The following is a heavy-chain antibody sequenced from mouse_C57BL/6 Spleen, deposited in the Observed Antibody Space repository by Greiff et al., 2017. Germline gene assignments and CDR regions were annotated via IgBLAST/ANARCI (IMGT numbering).Heavy chain of an antibody. D-gene: IGHD2-3*01. CDR1: GYTFTDYY. CDR2: IYPGSGNT. CDR3: ARLLPFYAMDY. V-gene: IGHV1-76*01. J-gene: IGHJ4*01. Sequence: VMLVESGAELVRPGASVKLSCKASGYTFTDYYINWVKQRPGQGLEWIARIYPGSGNTYYNEKFKGKATLTAEKSSSTAYMQLSSLTSEDSAVYFCARLLPFYAMDYWGQGTSVTVSS.